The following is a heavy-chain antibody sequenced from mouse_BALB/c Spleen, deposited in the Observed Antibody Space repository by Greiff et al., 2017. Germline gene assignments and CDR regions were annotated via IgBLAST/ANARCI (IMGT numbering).Heavy chain of an antibody. CDR3: ARLVDSMDY. CDR2: ISSGGGST. J-gene: IGHJ4*01. Sequence: EVQLVESGGGLVKPGGSLKLSCAASGFAFSSYDMSWVRQTPEKRLEWVAYISSGGGSTYYPDTVKGRFTISRDNAKNTLYLQMSSLKSEDTAMYYCARLVDSMDYWGQGTSVTVSS. V-gene: IGHV5-12-1*01. CDR1: GFAFSSYD.